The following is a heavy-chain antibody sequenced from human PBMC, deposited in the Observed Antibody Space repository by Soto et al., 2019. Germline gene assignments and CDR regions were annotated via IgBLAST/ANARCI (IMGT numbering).Heavy chain of an antibody. D-gene: IGHD3-9*01. CDR3: ARVGILTGYYKGLDV. V-gene: IGHV4-59*01. J-gene: IGHJ6*02. CDR1: GGSISTYY. Sequence: QEHLQESGPGLVKPSETLSLTCTVSGGSISTYYWSWIRQPPGKGLAWIGYIYFSGSTNYNPSLKSRVTISVDTSKNQFSLKLGSVTAADTAVYYCARVGILTGYYKGLDVWGQGTTVTGSS. CDR2: IYFSGST.